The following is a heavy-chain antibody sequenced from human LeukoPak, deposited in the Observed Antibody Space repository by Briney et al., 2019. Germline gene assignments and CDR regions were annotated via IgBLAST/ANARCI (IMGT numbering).Heavy chain of an antibody. CDR1: GFTFRNCV. V-gene: IGHV3-64D*09. CDR2: ISSNGGST. CDR3: VKELYSDNGGYNDAFDI. D-gene: IGHD3-22*01. Sequence: GGSLRLSCSASGFTFRNCVIHWVRQAPGNGLEYVSAISSNGGSTYYADSVKGRFTISRDNSKNTLYLQMRSLRAEDTAVYYCVKELYSDNGGYNDAFDIWGQGTMVTVSP. J-gene: IGHJ3*02.